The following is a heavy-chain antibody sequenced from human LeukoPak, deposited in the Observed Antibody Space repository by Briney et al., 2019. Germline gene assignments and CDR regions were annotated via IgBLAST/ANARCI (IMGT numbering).Heavy chain of an antibody. V-gene: IGHV1-2*02. D-gene: IGHD5-12*01. J-gene: IGHJ5*02. CDR3: ARGGGATMEWFDP. Sequence: ASVKVSCKASGYTFTGYYMHWVRQAPGQGREWMGWINPNSGGTNYAQKFQGRVTMTRDTSISTAYMELSRLTSDDTAVYYCARGGGATMEWFDPWGQGTLVTVSS. CDR2: INPNSGGT. CDR1: GYTFTGYY.